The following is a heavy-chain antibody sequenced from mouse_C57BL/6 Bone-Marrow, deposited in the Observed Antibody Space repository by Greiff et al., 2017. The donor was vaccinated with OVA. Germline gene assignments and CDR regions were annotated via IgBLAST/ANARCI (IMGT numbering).Heavy chain of an antibody. J-gene: IGHJ1*03. V-gene: IGHV5-16*01. CDR3: ARGVGFITTVVDWYFDV. Sequence: DVQLVESEGGLVQPGSSMKLSCTASGFTFSDYYMAWVRQVPEKGLEWVANINYDGSSTYYLDSLKSRFIISRDNAKNILYLQMCSLKSEDTATYYCARGVGFITTVVDWYFDVWGTGTTVTVSS. CDR2: INYDGSST. CDR1: GFTFSDYY. D-gene: IGHD1-1*01.